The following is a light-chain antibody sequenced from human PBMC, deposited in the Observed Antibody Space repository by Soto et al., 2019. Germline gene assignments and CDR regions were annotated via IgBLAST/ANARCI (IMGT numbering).Light chain of an antibody. Sequence: EIVLTQSPATLSLSPGERATLSCRASQSVSSSYLAWYQQKPGQAPRLLIYGASSRATGIPDRFSGSGSGTDLTLTISRLEPEDFAVYYCQQYGSWTFGQGTKVDIK. CDR1: QSVSSSY. V-gene: IGKV3-20*01. J-gene: IGKJ1*01. CDR3: QQYGSWT. CDR2: GAS.